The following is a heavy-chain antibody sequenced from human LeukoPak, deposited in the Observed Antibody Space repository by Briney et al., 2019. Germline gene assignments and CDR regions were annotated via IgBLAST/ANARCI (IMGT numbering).Heavy chain of an antibody. J-gene: IGHJ3*02. D-gene: IGHD3-10*01. CDR1: GGSISSYY. CDR2: IYYIGSI. CDR3: ARGFRVRAFDI. Sequence: PSETLSLTCTVSGGSISSYYWSWIRQPPGRGLEWIEYIYYIGSIDYDPSLKSRVTISVDTSKNQFSLKLSSVTAADTAVYYCARGFRVRAFDIWGQGTMVTVSS. V-gene: IGHV4-59*08.